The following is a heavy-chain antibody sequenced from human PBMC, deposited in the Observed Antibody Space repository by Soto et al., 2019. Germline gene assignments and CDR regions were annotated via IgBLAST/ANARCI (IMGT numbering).Heavy chain of an antibody. CDR3: AKDRTITGTPHYYFDY. CDR2: ISYDGSNK. Sequence: GGSLRLSCAASGFTFSSYGMHWVRQAPGKGLEWVAVISYDGSNKYYADSVKGRFTISRDNSKNTLYLQMNSLRAEDTALYYCAKDRTITGTPHYYFDYWGQGTLVTVSS. CDR1: GFTFSSYG. D-gene: IGHD1-7*01. J-gene: IGHJ4*02. V-gene: IGHV3-30*18.